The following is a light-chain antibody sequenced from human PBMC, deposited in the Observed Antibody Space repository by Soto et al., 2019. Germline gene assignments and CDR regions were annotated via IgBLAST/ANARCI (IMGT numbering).Light chain of an antibody. J-gene: IGKJ1*01. CDR2: KAS. V-gene: IGKV1-5*03. CDR3: QQYNSYWT. CDR1: PSTSSR. Sequence: EIQLTRSPSTLSASVGDRVTITSRASPSTSSRLPCYQQKPGHAPKLLIYKASSLESGVPSRFSGSGSGTEFTLTISPLQPDDFATYYCQQYNSYWTSGQGTKVDI.